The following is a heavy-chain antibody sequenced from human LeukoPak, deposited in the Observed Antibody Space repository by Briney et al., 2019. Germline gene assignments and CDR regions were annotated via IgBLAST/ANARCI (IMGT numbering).Heavy chain of an antibody. CDR1: GFTFSSYA. CDR3: AKTPRRHYYDSNGSYNWFDP. CDR2: ISGSGGNA. J-gene: IGHJ5*02. D-gene: IGHD3-22*01. Sequence: PGGSLRLSCVASGFTFSSYAMSWVRQAPGKGLEWASGISGSGGNAYYADSVRGRFTISRDNSKDTLYLQMNSLRAEDTAIYYCAKTPRRHYYDSNGSYNWFDPWGQGTLVTVSS. V-gene: IGHV3-23*01.